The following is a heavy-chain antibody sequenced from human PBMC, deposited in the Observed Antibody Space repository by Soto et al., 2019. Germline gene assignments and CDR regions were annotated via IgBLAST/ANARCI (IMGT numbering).Heavy chain of an antibody. D-gene: IGHD6-6*01. J-gene: IGHJ3*01. CDR3: ARGVATLPVFAFDV. CDR1: GFSFSTSGVG. Sequence: QKTLKESGPTLVKPTQTLTLTCSFSGFSFSTSGVGVGWVRQPPGKALEWLALIYWSGDEHYRASLKSRLTITKDTSKNQVVLIMTNMDPVDTATYYCARGVATLPVFAFDVWGQGTTVTVSS. CDR2: IYWSGDE. V-gene: IGHV2-5*01.